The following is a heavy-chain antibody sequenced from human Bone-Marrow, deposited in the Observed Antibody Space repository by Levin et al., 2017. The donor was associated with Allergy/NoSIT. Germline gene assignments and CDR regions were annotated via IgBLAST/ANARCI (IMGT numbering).Heavy chain of an antibody. CDR1: GLIFSNYA. V-gene: IGHV3-23*01. J-gene: IGHJ4*02. D-gene: IGHD3-22*01. CDR3: AGYDTSGYHSPFDY. Sequence: LTCAASGLIFSNYAMNWVRQAPGKGLEWVSQISGSGSNTHYADSVRGRFTFSRDNSNNTVYLQMNSLRADDTAVYYCAGYDTSGYHSPFDYWGQGTLVTVSS. CDR2: ISGSGSNT.